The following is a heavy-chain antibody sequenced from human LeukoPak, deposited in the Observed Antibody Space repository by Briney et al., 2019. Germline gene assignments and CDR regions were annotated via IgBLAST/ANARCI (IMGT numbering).Heavy chain of an antibody. J-gene: IGHJ4*02. CDR2: INHSGST. CDR3: AIATKDIVVVPAATPFDY. D-gene: IGHD2-2*02. Sequence: SETLSLTCAVYGGSFSDYYWSWIRQPPGKGLEWIGEINHSGSTNYNPSLKSRVTISVDTSKNQFSLKLSSVTAADTAVYYCAIATKDIVVVPAATPFDYWGQGTLVTVSS. CDR1: GGSFSDYY. V-gene: IGHV4-34*01.